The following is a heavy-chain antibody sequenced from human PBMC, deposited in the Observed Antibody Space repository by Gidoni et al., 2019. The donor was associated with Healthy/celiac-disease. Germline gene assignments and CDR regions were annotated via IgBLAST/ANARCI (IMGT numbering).Heavy chain of an antibody. J-gene: IGHJ4*02. Sequence: EVQLVESGGGLVQPGRSLGLSCAASGFTFADYAMHWVRQAPGKGLEWVSGISWNSGSIGYADSVKGRFTISRDNAKNSLYLQMNSLRAEDTALYYCAKGNSGWYFDYWGQGTLVTVSS. V-gene: IGHV3-9*01. D-gene: IGHD6-19*01. CDR3: AKGNSGWYFDY. CDR1: GFTFADYA. CDR2: ISWNSGSI.